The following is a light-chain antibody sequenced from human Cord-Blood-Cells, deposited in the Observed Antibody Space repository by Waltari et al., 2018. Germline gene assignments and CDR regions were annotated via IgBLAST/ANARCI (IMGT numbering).Light chain of an antibody. J-gene: IGLJ3*02. CDR2: EDN. V-gene: IGLV6-57*02. CDR3: QSYDSSNWV. CDR1: SGRIASNY. Sequence: NFMLTQPHSVSESPGKTVTISCTGSSGRIASNYVQWYQQRPGSAPTTVIYEDNQSPSGVPDRFSGSIDSSSNSASLTISGLKTEDEADYYCQSYDSSNWVFGGGTKLTVL.